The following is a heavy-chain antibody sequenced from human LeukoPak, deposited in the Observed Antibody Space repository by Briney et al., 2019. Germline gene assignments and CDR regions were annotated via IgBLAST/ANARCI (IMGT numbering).Heavy chain of an antibody. CDR1: GFTFSSYA. J-gene: IGHJ5*02. CDR2: IRDSGEA. D-gene: IGHD3/OR15-3a*01. V-gene: IGHV3-23*01. CDR3: ARDRAANQDWVEFDP. Sequence: GGSLRLSCAASGFTFSSYAMSWVRQAPGKGLEWVGLIRDSGEAFYADFARGRFAISRDESENTLYLQMNSLRVEDTAVYFCARDRAANQDWVEFDPWGQGTPVIVSS.